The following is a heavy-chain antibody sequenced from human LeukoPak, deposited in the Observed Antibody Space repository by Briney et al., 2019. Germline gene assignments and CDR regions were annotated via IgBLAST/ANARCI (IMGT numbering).Heavy chain of an antibody. Sequence: PSETLSLTCTVSGGSVSSYYWSWIRQPPGKGLEWIGYFYYSGSTNYNPSLKSRVTISVDTSKNQFSLKLSSVTAADTAVYYCARGARFGYYFYYAMDVWGQGTTVTVSS. V-gene: IGHV4-59*08. CDR1: GGSVSSYY. CDR3: ARGARFGYYFYYAMDV. D-gene: IGHD3-10*01. CDR2: FYYSGST. J-gene: IGHJ6*02.